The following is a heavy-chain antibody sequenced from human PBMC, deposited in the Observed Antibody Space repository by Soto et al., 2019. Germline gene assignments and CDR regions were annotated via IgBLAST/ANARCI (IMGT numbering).Heavy chain of an antibody. D-gene: IGHD3-16*01. CDR3: AREGGGLGAFDI. V-gene: IGHV4-59*01. CDR2: IYYSGST. Sequence: PSETLSLTCTVSGGSISSYYWSWIRQPPGKGLEWIGYIYYSGSTNYNPSLKSRVTISVDTSKNQFSLKLSSVTAADTAVYYCAREGGGLGAFDIWGQGTMVTVS. J-gene: IGHJ3*02. CDR1: GGSISSYY.